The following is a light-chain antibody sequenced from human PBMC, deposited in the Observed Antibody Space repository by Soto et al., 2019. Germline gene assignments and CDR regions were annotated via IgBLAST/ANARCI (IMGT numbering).Light chain of an antibody. V-gene: IGKV3-20*01. J-gene: IGKJ4*01. CDR3: QQYGGSPLVT. CDR1: QSVSNNY. CDR2: GAS. Sequence: EIVLTQSPGTLSLSPGDSATLSCRASQSVSNNYLAWYQQKPGQAPRLLISGASSRATGIPDRFSGTGSGTDFTLTIARLEPEDFAVYYCQQYGGSPLVTFGGGTKVEIK.